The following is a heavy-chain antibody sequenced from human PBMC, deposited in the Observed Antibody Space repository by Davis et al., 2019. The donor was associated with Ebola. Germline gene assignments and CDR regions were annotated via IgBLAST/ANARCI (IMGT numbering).Heavy chain of an antibody. Sequence: ASVKVSCKASGYSFSNHGISWVRQAPGQGLEWMGWIGAYNGNTNYAQKVQGRVTMTTDTSTSTAYMELRSLRSDDTATYYCARDTSYDFWSGVNYNGMDVWGKGTTVTVSS. J-gene: IGHJ6*04. D-gene: IGHD3-3*01. CDR2: IGAYNGNT. CDR1: GYSFSNHG. V-gene: IGHV1-18*01. CDR3: ARDTSYDFWSGVNYNGMDV.